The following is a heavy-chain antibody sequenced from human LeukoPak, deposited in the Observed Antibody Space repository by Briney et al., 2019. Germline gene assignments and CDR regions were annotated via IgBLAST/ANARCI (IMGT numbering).Heavy chain of an antibody. Sequence: GGSLRPSCAASGFTFSSYAMSWVRQAPGKGLEWVSAISGSGGSTYYADSVKGRFTISRDNSKNTLYLQMNSLRAEDTAVYYCAKESGDGYNFDYFDYWGQGTLVTVSS. J-gene: IGHJ4*02. CDR3: AKESGDGYNFDYFDY. CDR2: ISGSGGST. CDR1: GFTFSSYA. D-gene: IGHD5-24*01. V-gene: IGHV3-23*01.